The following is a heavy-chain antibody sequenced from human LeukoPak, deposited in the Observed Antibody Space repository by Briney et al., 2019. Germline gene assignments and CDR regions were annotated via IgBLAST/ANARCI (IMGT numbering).Heavy chain of an antibody. CDR3: ARAGVGAIYYFDY. D-gene: IGHD1-26*01. Sequence: GGSLRLSCAASGFTFSSYAMSWVRQAPGKGLEWVSAISGSGGSTYYADSVKGRFTISRDNSKNTLYLQMKSLRVEDTAVYYCARAGVGAIYYFDYWGQGTLVTVSS. V-gene: IGHV3-23*01. J-gene: IGHJ4*02. CDR1: GFTFSSYA. CDR2: ISGSGGST.